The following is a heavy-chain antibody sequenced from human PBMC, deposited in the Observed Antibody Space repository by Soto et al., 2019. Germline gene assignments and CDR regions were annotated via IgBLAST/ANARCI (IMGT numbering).Heavy chain of an antibody. CDR2: IYYSGST. CDR3: ARYIGYSYYYMDV. CDR1: GGSISSSSSY. J-gene: IGHJ6*03. Sequence: QLQLQESGPGLVKPSETLSLTCTVSGGSISSSSSYWGWIRQPPGKGLEWIGTIYYSGSTYYHPSLKSRVTISVDTSKNQLSLNLSSVTAADTAVYFCARYIGYSYYYMDVWGNGTTVTVSS. V-gene: IGHV4-39*01. D-gene: IGHD1-1*01.